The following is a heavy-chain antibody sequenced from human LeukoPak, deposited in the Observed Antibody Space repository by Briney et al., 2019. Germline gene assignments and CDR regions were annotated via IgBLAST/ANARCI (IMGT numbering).Heavy chain of an antibody. CDR1: GASFNSDDQY. D-gene: IGHD3-22*01. CDR3: SRGLDSRKLGY. Sequence: SETLSLTCTVSGASFNSDDQYWNWIRQSPGTGLEWIGSIHPSGMLYNNPSLESRVTMSRDTSKNQFSLNLNSVTAADTAVYFCSRGLDSRKLGYWGQGSLVTVSS. J-gene: IGHJ4*02. V-gene: IGHV4-31*03. CDR2: IHPSGML.